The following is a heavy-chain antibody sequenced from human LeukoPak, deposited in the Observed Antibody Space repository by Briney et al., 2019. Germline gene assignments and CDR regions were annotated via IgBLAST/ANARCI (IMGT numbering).Heavy chain of an antibody. Sequence: PSETLSLTCTVSGGSISSHYWSWIRQPPGKGPEWIGYIYYSGSTNYNPSLKSRVTISVDTSKNQFSLKLSSVTAADTAVYYCARHYYYYYMDVWGKGTTVTVSS. V-gene: IGHV4-59*11. CDR2: IYYSGST. J-gene: IGHJ6*03. CDR3: ARHYYYYYMDV. CDR1: GGSISSHY.